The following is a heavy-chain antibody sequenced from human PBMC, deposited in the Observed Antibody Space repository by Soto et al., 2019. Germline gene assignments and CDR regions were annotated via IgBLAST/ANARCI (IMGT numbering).Heavy chain of an antibody. D-gene: IGHD6-19*01. J-gene: IGHJ3*01. CDR1: QFPFDVYS. CDR3: ARDRGSSGMFELDV. CDR2: IRHTTSAT. Sequence: GGSLRLSSVASQFPFDVYSMHWVRQAPGKGLEWVSYIRHTTSATFYADAVKGRFTISRDNRKNSLFLQMNSLRDDDTGVYFCARDRGSSGMFELDVWGPGTLVTVSS. V-gene: IGHV3-48*02.